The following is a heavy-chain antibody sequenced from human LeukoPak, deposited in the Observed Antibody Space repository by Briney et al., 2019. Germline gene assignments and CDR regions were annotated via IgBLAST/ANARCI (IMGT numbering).Heavy chain of an antibody. J-gene: IGHJ4*02. CDR1: GFTFGSHA. CDR3: GKTTVGYSSGQKPAWPVDY. Sequence: TGGSLRLSCEASGFTFGSHAMYWVRQAPGKGLEWVAGIFGSGGSPHYADPVKGRFTISRDNPRNTVYLQINSLRAEDTAVYYCGKTTVGYSSGQKPAWPVDYWGQGTLVTVSS. V-gene: IGHV3-23*01. CDR2: IFGSGGSP. D-gene: IGHD5-18*01.